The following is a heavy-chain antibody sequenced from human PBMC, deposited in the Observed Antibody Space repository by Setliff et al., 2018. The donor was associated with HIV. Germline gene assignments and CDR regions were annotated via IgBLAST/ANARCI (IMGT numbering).Heavy chain of an antibody. CDR3: ASKVFCTNGVCLDAFDI. V-gene: IGHV1-2*06. CDR1: GYTFTAYY. D-gene: IGHD2-8*01. J-gene: IGHJ3*02. Sequence: ASVKVSCKSSGYTFTAYYMHWVRQAPGQGLEWMGRIIPNSGGTNYAQKFQGRVTMTRDTSISTAYMELSGLRSDDTAVYYCASKVFCTNGVCLDAFDIWGQGTMVTVSS. CDR2: IIPNSGGT.